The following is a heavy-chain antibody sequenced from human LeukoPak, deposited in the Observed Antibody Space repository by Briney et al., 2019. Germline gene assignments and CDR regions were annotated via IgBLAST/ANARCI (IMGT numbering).Heavy chain of an antibody. CDR2: IRSNGDTT. CDR1: GFTFSSLA. V-gene: IGHV3-23*01. J-gene: IGHJ4*02. D-gene: IGHD1-1*01. CDR3: AKGQELDDGVFDS. Sequence: PGGSLRLSCTASGFTFSSLAMTWVRQAPGKGLGWVSTIRSNGDTTYNADSVKGRFTISRDNSKNTLYLELNSLRVEDTATFYCAKGQELDDGVFDSWGQGTMVTVSS.